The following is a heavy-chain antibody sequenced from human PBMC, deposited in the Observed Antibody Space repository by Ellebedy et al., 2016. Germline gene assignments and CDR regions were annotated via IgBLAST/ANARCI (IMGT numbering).Heavy chain of an antibody. V-gene: IGHV4-39*07. CDR1: GGSISGSPSY. D-gene: IGHD5-18*01. Sequence: SETLSLTCTVSGGSISGSPSYWGWIRQSPGTGLEWIGGIYYSGSTYYNRSLESRVTISLDTSKNRFSLELSSMTAADTAVYYCARDAGFSYGSWIDPWGQGALVTVSS. CDR3: ARDAGFSYGSWIDP. CDR2: IYYSGST. J-gene: IGHJ5*02.